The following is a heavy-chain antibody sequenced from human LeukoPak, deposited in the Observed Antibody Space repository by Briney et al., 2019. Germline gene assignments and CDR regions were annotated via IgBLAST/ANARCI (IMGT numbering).Heavy chain of an antibody. CDR1: GFTFTSYW. J-gene: IGHJ4*02. CDR3: ARQPDSSGWYDY. D-gene: IGHD6-19*01. CDR2: IYPGDSDT. Sequence: KSGGSLRLSCAASGFTFTSYWIGWVRQMPGKGLEWMGIIYPGDSDTRYSPSFQGQVTISADKSISTAYLQWSSLKASDTAMYYCARQPDSSGWYDYWGQGALVTVSS. V-gene: IGHV5-51*01.